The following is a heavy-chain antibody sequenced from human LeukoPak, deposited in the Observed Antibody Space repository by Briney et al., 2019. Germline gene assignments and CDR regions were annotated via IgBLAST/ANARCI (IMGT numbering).Heavy chain of an antibody. V-gene: IGHV3-64*04. CDR1: GFTFSSYA. J-gene: IGHJ6*02. CDR2: ISSNGGST. Sequence: GGSLRLSCSASGFTFSSYAMHWVRQALGKGLEYVSAISSNGGSTYYADSVKGRFTISRDNSKNTLYLQMNSLRAEDTAVYYCARDFAGFGVIYGMDVWGQGTTVTVSS. D-gene: IGHD3-10*01. CDR3: ARDFAGFGVIYGMDV.